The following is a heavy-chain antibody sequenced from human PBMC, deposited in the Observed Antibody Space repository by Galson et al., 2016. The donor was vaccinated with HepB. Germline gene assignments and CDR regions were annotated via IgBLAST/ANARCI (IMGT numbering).Heavy chain of an antibody. J-gene: IGHJ6*02. CDR3: ARAAGHEYYFYGMEV. Sequence: ETLSLTCTVSGGSISSSGYHWGWIRQPPGKGLEWIGNIYYTGSTYYNPSLERRLSMSVDTSKNQFALTLTSVTAADTAVYYCARAAGHEYYFYGMEVWGPGTTVTVSS. CDR1: GGSISSSGYH. V-gene: IGHV4-39*01. D-gene: IGHD6-13*01. CDR2: IYYTGST.